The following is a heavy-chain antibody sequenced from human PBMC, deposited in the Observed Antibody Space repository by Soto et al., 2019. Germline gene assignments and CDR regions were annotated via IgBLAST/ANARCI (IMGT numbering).Heavy chain of an antibody. Sequence: GSLRLSCAASGFSFRGYAMYWVRQAPGKGLEWVAIISFDGSNKYYADSVEGRFTISRDNSNSSLFLQMDSLRAEDTAVYYCAKAPWRAYCGGDSFVDYWGQGTLVTVSS. CDR1: GFSFRGYA. V-gene: IGHV3-30*18. CDR2: ISFDGSNK. D-gene: IGHD2-21*02. J-gene: IGHJ4*02. CDR3: AKAPWRAYCGGDSFVDY.